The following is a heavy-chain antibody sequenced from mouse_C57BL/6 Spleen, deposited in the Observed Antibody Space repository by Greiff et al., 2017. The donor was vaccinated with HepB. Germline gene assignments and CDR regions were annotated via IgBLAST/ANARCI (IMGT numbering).Heavy chain of an antibody. J-gene: IGHJ2*01. V-gene: IGHV1-22*01. CDR2: INPNNGGT. CDR1: GYTFTDYN. D-gene: IGHD2-4*01. Sequence: EVQLQQSGPELVKPGASVKMSCKASGYTFTDYNMHWVKQSHGKSLEWIGYINPNNGGTSYNQKFKGKATLTVNKSSSTAYMELRSLTSEDSAVYYCARGYDYDGGLGYWGQGTTLTVSS. CDR3: ARGYDYDGGLGY.